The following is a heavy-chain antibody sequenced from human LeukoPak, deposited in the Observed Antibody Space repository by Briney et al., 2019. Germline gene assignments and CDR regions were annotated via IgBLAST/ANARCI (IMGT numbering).Heavy chain of an antibody. CDR3: ASARYCGDPSCYSWFGP. Sequence: GGSLRLSCAASGFTFSNSAMSWVRQAPGEGLEWVSAISGREDSIYYADSVKGRFTISRDNSKNTLYLQMNSLRAEDTAIYYCASARYCGDPSCYSWFGPWGQGTLVTVSS. D-gene: IGHD2-2*01. CDR2: ISGREDSI. CDR1: GFTFSNSA. V-gene: IGHV3-23*01. J-gene: IGHJ5*02.